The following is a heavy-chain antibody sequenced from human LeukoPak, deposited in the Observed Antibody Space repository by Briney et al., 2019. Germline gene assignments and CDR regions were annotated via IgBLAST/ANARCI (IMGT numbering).Heavy chain of an antibody. J-gene: IGHJ5*02. V-gene: IGHV4-30-4*01. CDR1: GGSISSGDYY. Sequence: PSETLSLTCTVSGGSISSGDYYWSWIRQPPGKGLEWIGYIYYSGSTYYNPSLKSRVTISVDTSKNQFSLKLSSVIAADTAVYYCARELERTNKNNWFDPWGQGTLVTVSS. CDR2: IYYSGST. CDR3: ARELERTNKNNWFDP. D-gene: IGHD1-1*01.